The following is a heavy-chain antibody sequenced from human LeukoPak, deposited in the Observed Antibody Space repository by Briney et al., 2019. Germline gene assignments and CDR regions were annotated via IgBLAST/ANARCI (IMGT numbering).Heavy chain of an antibody. D-gene: IGHD3-3*01. CDR3: AKYTEGYYWAD. Sequence: GGSLRLSCAASGFTFSSYAMSWVRQAPGKGLEWVSAISGGGGSTYYADSVKGRFTISRDNSKNTLYLQMNSLRAEDTAVYYCAKYTEGYYWADWGQGTLVTVSS. CDR1: GFTFSSYA. J-gene: IGHJ4*02. CDR2: ISGGGGST. V-gene: IGHV3-23*01.